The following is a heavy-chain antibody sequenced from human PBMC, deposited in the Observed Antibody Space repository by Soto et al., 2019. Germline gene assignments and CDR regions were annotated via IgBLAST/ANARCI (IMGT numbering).Heavy chain of an antibody. D-gene: IGHD3-22*01. V-gene: IGHV4-34*01. CDR3: ARLPQYYYDSSGYYSVADY. J-gene: IGHJ4*02. Sequence: PSETLSLTCAVYGGSFSGYYWSWIRQPPGKGLEWIGEINLSGSTNYNPSLKSRVTISVDTSKNQFSLKLSSVTAADTAVYYCARLPQYYYDSSGYYSVADYWGQGTLVTVSS. CDR1: GGSFSGYY. CDR2: INLSGST.